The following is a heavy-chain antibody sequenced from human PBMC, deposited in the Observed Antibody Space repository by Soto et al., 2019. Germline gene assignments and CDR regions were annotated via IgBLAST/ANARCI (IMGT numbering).Heavy chain of an antibody. D-gene: IGHD3-10*01. CDR3: ARHPSVVLLRGGAFDI. CDR1: GGTFSSYA. CDR2: IIPIFGTA. Sequence: QVQLVQSGAEVKKPGSSVKVSCKASGGTFSSYAISWVRQAPGQGLEWMGGIIPIFGTANYAQKFQGRVTITADESTSTAYMELSSLRSEDTAVYYCARHPSVVLLRGGAFDIWGQGTMVTVSS. J-gene: IGHJ3*02. V-gene: IGHV1-69*12.